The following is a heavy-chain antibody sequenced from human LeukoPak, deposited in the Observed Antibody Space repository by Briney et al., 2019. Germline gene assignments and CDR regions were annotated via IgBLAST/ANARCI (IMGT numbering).Heavy chain of an antibody. CDR2: MYHTGIT. CDR3: VRELGYGGNFYFDY. Sequence: SETLSLTCTVSGYSITSGYYWGWVRQSPGKGLAWIGTMYHTGITYYSASLKRRVFMSVDTSKNQFSLKLSSVTAADTALYYCVRELGYGGNFYFDYWGQGALVTVSP. V-gene: IGHV4-38-2*02. CDR1: GYSITSGYY. J-gene: IGHJ4*02. D-gene: IGHD4/OR15-4a*01.